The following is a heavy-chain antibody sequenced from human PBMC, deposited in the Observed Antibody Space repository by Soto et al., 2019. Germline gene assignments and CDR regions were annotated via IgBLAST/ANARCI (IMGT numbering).Heavy chain of an antibody. CDR2: IIPIFGTA. CDR3: ARLGYCSSTSCYQMIYFSSPQNGMGV. D-gene: IGHD2-2*03. Sequence: ASVKVSCKASGGTFSSYAISWVRQAPGQGLEWMGGIIPIFGTANYAQKFQGRVTITADKSTSTAYMELSSLRSEDTAVYYCARLGYCSSTSCYQMIYFSSPQNGMGVWGQGTTVTVSS. J-gene: IGHJ6*02. CDR1: GGTFSSYA. V-gene: IGHV1-69*06.